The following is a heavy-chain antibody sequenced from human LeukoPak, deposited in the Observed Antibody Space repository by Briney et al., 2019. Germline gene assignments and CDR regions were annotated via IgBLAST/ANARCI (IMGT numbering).Heavy chain of an antibody. D-gene: IGHD3-16*01. V-gene: IGHV3-48*02. CDR2: ISSSSSTI. J-gene: IGHJ3*02. CDR3: AREYLGAFDI. Sequence: PGGSLGLSCAASGFTFSSYSMNWVRQAPGKGLELEWVSYISSSSSTIYYADSVRGRFTISRDNAKNSLYLQMNSLRDEDTAVYYCAREYLGAFDIWGQGTMVTVSS. CDR1: GFTFSSYS.